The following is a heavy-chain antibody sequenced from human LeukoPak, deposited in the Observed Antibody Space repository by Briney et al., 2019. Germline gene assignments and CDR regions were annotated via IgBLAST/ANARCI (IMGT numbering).Heavy chain of an antibody. Sequence: GGSLRLSCAASGFIFDDYGMSWVRQAPGKGLEWVSGVTWNGGRTGYADSVKGRFTISRDNAKNSLYLQMNSLRAEDTAVYYCARVGLLWFGESPYYYYMDVWGKGTTVTVSS. CDR3: ARVGLLWFGESPYYYYMDV. CDR2: VTWNGGRT. V-gene: IGHV3-20*04. J-gene: IGHJ6*03. CDR1: GFIFDDYG. D-gene: IGHD3-10*01.